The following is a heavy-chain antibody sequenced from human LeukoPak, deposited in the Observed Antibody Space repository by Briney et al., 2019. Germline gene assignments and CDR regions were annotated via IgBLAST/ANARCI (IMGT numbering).Heavy chain of an antibody. CDR1: GGSISSYY. V-gene: IGHV4-4*07. CDR3: ARDLYSSSWYAGYAFDI. D-gene: IGHD6-13*01. CDR2: IYTSGST. Sequence: SETLSLTCTVSGGSISSYYWSWIRQPAGKGLEWVGRIYTSGSTNYNPSLKSRVTMSVDTSKNQFSLKLSSVTAADTAVYYCARDLYSSSWYAGYAFDIWGQRTMVTVSS. J-gene: IGHJ3*02.